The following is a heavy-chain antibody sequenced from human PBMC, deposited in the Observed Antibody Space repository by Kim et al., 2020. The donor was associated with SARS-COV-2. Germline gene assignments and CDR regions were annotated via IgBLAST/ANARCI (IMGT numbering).Heavy chain of an antibody. J-gene: IGHJ4*02. Sequence: SETLSLTCTISGDSISNYYWTWIRQPPGKGLEWIGYIFYTGYTSYKPSLKSRVTISVDTSKNQFSLRLSSVTAADTAVYYCARSDSGDFLDSWGQGTLVTVSS. CDR1: GDSISNYY. CDR3: ARSDSGDFLDS. V-gene: IGHV4-59*08. CDR2: IFYTGYT. D-gene: IGHD4-17*01.